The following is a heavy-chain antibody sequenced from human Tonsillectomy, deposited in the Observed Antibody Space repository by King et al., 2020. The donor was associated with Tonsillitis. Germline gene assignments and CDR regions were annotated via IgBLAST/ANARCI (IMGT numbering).Heavy chain of an antibody. CDR3: ATRRHCSSSSCYTLAAFDI. CDR2: FDPEDVET. J-gene: IGHJ3*02. V-gene: IGHV1-24*01. Sequence: QLVQSGAEVKKPGASVKVSCKVSGYTLTESSMHWVRQAPGKGLEWMGGFDPEDVETIYAQKFQGRVTMTEETSTDTGYMELSSLRSEDTAVYYCATRRHCSSSSCYTLAAFDIWGQGTMVTVSS. D-gene: IGHD2-2*02. CDR1: GYTLTESS.